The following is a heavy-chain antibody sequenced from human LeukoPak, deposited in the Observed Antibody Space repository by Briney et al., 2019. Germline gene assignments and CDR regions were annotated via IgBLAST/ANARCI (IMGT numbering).Heavy chain of an antibody. CDR3: ARASNTALLWFGELLYREGFGSYFDY. J-gene: IGHJ4*02. Sequence: GGSLRLSCAASGFTFSSYAMHWVRQAPGKGLEWVAVISVDGNIKHYADFVKGRFTISRDNSKNTLYLQMNSLRAEDTGVYYCARASNTALLWFGELLYREGFGSYFDYWGQGTLVT. CDR2: ISVDGNIK. V-gene: IGHV3-30-3*01. D-gene: IGHD3-10*01. CDR1: GFTFSSYA.